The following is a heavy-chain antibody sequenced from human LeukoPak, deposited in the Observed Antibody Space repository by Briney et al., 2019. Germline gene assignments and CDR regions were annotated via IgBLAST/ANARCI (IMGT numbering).Heavy chain of an antibody. J-gene: IGHJ4*02. CDR1: GFAFNNYA. D-gene: IGHD1-1*01. CDR2: ISSSGDNGDNT. V-gene: IGHV3-23*01. Sequence: GGSLRLSCAASGFAFNNYAMPWVRQAPGKGLQWVSTISSSGDNGDNTYYADSVKGRFTVSRDNSKDTVYLQMNSLRAEDTAVYYCARDGRRLPDTFDYWGLGTLVTVSS. CDR3: ARDGRRLPDTFDY.